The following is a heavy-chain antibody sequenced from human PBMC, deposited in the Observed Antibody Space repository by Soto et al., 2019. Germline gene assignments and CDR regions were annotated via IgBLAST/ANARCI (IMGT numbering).Heavy chain of an antibody. Sequence: QVQLQESGPGLVKPSDTLSLTCTVSNYSISSTNWWAWIRQPPGMGLEWIGFIYYSGISYYNPTLKSRVTMSVDTSRDQFSLRLSSVTTVDTAVYYCAKTGPEGSPPVGQFGMDVWGQGTTVTVSS. CDR2: IYYSGIS. CDR3: AKTGPEGSPPVGQFGMDV. D-gene: IGHD1-26*01. V-gene: IGHV4-28*01. CDR1: NYSISSTNW. J-gene: IGHJ6*02.